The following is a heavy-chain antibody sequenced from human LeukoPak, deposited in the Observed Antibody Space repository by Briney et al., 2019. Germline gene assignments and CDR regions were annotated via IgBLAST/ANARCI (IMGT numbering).Heavy chain of an antibody. D-gene: IGHD6-19*01. Sequence: ASVKVSCKASGYTFTGYYMRWVRQAPGQGLEWMGRINPNSGGTNYAQKFQGRVTMTRDTSISTAYMELSRLRSDDTAVYYCARGGEWLVRKEFDYWGQGTLVTVSS. CDR3: ARGGEWLVRKEFDY. CDR1: GYTFTGYY. J-gene: IGHJ4*02. V-gene: IGHV1-2*06. CDR2: INPNSGGT.